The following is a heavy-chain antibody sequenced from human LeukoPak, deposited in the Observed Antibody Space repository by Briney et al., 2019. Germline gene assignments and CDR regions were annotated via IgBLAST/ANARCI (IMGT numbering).Heavy chain of an antibody. J-gene: IGHJ4*02. CDR1: GGSISNYF. Sequence: SETLSLTCSVSGGSISNYFWTWIRQPPGKGLEWIGYIYSSGSTYYNPSLKSRVTISVDTSKNRFSLKLSTVAAADTAVYYCARRPTGDPKFDYWGQGTLVTVSS. V-gene: IGHV4-59*08. D-gene: IGHD7-27*01. CDR2: IYSSGST. CDR3: ARRPTGDPKFDY.